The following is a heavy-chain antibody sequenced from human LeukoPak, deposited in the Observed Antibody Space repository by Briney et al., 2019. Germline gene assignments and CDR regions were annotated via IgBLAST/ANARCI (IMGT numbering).Heavy chain of an antibody. CDR1: GYTFTGYY. Sequence: ASVKVSCKASGYTFTGYYMHWVRQAPGQGLEWMGWINPNSGGTNYAQKFQGRVTMTRDTSISTAYMELSRLRSDDTAVYYCARAFFQSSGYYDRSFDIWGQGTMVTVSS. V-gene: IGHV1-2*02. J-gene: IGHJ3*02. CDR3: ARAFFQSSGYYDRSFDI. D-gene: IGHD3-3*01. CDR2: INPNSGGT.